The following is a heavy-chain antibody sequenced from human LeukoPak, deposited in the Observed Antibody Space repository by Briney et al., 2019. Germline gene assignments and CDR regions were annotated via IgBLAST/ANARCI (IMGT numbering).Heavy chain of an antibody. D-gene: IGHD4-11*01. Sequence: GGSLRLSCAASGFTFSSYSMNWVRQAPGKGLEWVSYISSSSSTIYYADSVKGRFTISRDNAKNSLNLQMNSLRAEDTAVYYCARDGLTTADYWGQGTLVTVSS. CDR1: GFTFSSYS. CDR2: ISSSSSTI. J-gene: IGHJ4*02. V-gene: IGHV3-48*01. CDR3: ARDGLTTADY.